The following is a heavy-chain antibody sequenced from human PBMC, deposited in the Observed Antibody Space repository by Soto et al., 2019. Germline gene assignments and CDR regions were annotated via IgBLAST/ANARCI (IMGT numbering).Heavy chain of an antibody. J-gene: IGHJ6*02. CDR1: GFTFSSYG. CDR3: ARGRGGVVVINGAEYYYGMDV. Sequence: GGSLRLSCAASGFTFSSYGMHWVRQAPGKGLEWVAVIWYDGSNKYYADSVKGRFTISRDNSKNTLYLQMNSLRAEDTAVYYCARGRGGVVVINGAEYYYGMDVWGQGTTVTVSS. CDR2: IWYDGSNK. D-gene: IGHD3-22*01. V-gene: IGHV3-33*01.